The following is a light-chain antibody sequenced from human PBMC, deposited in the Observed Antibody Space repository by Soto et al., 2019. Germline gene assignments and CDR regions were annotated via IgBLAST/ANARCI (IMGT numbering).Light chain of an antibody. CDR2: GAY. CDR1: QILGSNY. CDR3: QQYGSSPPKHT. V-gene: IGKV3-20*01. Sequence: EIVLTQSPGTLSLSPGERATLSCRASQILGSNYLAWYQQKPGQAPRLLIYGAYSRATGIPDRFSGSGSGTDFTLTISRLEPEDFAVYYCQQYGSSPPKHTFGQGTKLEIK. J-gene: IGKJ2*01.